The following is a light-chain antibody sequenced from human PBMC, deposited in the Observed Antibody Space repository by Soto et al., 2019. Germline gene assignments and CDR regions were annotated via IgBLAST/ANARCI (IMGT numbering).Light chain of an antibody. CDR3: QQVNDYPIT. CDR1: QDIKSY. CDR2: PAS. V-gene: IGKV1-9*01. Sequence: DIQLTQSPSFLSTSFGDRVTIACRASQDIKSYLAWYQQKPGKAPKLLIYPASTLQSGVPSRFSGSGSGTEFTLTISSLQPEDFATYHCQQVNDYPITFGQGTRLEI. J-gene: IGKJ5*01.